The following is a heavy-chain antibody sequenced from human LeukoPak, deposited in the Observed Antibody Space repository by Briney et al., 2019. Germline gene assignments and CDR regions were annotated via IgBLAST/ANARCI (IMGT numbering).Heavy chain of an antibody. V-gene: IGHV4-59*01. D-gene: IGHD4-17*01. J-gene: IGHJ3*02. CDR3: ARSFMTTVTGDAFDI. Sequence: SETLSLTCTVSGGSISSYYWSWIRQPPGKGLEWIGYIYYSGSTNYNPSLKSRVTISVDTSKNQFSLKLSSVTAADTAVYYCARSFMTTVTGDAFDIWGQGTMVTVSS. CDR1: GGSISSYY. CDR2: IYYSGST.